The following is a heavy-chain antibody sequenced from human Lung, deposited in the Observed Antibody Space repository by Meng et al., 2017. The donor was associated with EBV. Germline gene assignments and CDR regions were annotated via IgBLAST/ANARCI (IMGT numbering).Heavy chain of an antibody. D-gene: IGHD4-17*01. V-gene: IGHV4-34*01. J-gene: IGHJ4*02. Sequence: QVQLQQWGAGLLKPSATLSLTCAVYVGSFSGYYWSWIRQPPGKGLEWIGEINHSGSTNYNPSLKSRVTISVDTSKNQFSLKLSSVTAADTAVYYCARGGMTTVTTYYFDYWGQGTLVTVSS. CDR3: ARGGMTTVTTYYFDY. CDR1: VGSFSGYY. CDR2: INHSGST.